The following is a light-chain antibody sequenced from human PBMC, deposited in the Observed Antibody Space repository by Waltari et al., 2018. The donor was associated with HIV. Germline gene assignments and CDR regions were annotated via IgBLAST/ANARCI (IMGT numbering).Light chain of an antibody. CDR2: GNS. CDR3: QSYDSSLSGGDVV. CDR1: SSNIGAGYD. V-gene: IGLV1-40*01. J-gene: IGLJ2*01. Sequence: QSVLTQPPSVSGAPGQRVTISCTGSSSNIGAGYDVHWYQHLPGTAPKLLIYGNSNRPSGVPDRFSGSKSGTSASLAITGLQAEDVADYYCQSYDSSLSGGDVVFGGGTKLTVL.